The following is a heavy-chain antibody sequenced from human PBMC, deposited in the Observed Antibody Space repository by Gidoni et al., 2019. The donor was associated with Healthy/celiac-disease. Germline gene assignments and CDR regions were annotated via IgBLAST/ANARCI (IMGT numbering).Heavy chain of an antibody. V-gene: IGHV3-33*01. D-gene: IGHD4-17*01. CDR1: GFTFSSYG. CDR2: IWYDGSNK. CDR3: ARADYGGNSPDAFDI. Sequence: QVQLVESGGGVVQPGRSLRLSCAASGFTFSSYGMHWVRQAPGQGLEWVAVIWYDGSNKYYADSVKGRFTISRDNSKNTLYLQMNSLRAEDTAVYYCARADYGGNSPDAFDIWGQGTMVTVSS. J-gene: IGHJ3*02.